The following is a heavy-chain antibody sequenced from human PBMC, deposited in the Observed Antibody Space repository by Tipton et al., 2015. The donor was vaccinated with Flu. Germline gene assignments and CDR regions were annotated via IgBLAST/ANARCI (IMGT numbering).Heavy chain of an antibody. D-gene: IGHD3-22*01. CDR3: ARYVRWDYYDSSGQYNWFDP. J-gene: IGHJ5*02. V-gene: IGHV4-39*07. Sequence: TLSLTCTVSGGSISSSSYYWGWIRQPPGKGLEWIGSIHYSGSTYYNPSLKSRVTISVDTSKNQFSLRMSSVTAADTAVYYCARYVRWDYYDSSGQYNWFDPGGQGTLVTVSS. CDR2: IHYSGST. CDR1: GGSISSSSYY.